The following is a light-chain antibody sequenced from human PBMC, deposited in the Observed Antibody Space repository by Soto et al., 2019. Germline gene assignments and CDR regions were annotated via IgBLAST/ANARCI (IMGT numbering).Light chain of an antibody. J-gene: IGKJ1*01. V-gene: IGKV3-20*01. CDR3: HQYGSSPST. CDR1: QSVRSRF. CDR2: GAS. Sequence: EIVFTHSRGTLSLSPGERATLSCTPSQSVRSRFLAWYQQKPGQAPRLLIYGASSRATGIPDRFSGSGSGTDFTLTISRLEPEDFAVYYCHQYGSSPSTLGQGTKVDIK.